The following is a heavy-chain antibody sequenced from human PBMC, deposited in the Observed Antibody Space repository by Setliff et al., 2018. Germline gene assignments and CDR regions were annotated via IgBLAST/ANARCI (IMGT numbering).Heavy chain of an antibody. CDR2: VGYNGNT. V-gene: IGHV4-59*01. CDR1: GGSINNYH. CDR3: ARWGENSGRPDWRAFDI. D-gene: IGHD1-26*01. J-gene: IGHJ3*02. Sequence: PSETLSLTCTVSGGSINNYHWNWIRQPPGKGLEWIGYVGYNGNTHYNSSLNSRVTMSVDTSKNQFSLKLTSVSAADTAVYYCARWGENSGRPDWRAFDIWGQGTMVTVSS.